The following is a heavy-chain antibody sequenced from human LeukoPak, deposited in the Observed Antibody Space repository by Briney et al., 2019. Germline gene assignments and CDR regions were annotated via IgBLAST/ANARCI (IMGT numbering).Heavy chain of an antibody. J-gene: IGHJ4*02. D-gene: IGHD3-16*01. CDR1: GYTFTSYG. CDR3: ARDNDSRDPPHFDY. CDR2: IIPNYGNT. V-gene: IGHV1-18*01. Sequence: ASVKVSCKASGYTFTSYGISWVRQAPGQGLEWMGWIIPNYGNTNYAQKFQGRVTMTTDKSTSTAYMELRSLRSDDTAVYYCARDNDSRDPPHFDYWGQGTLVTVSS.